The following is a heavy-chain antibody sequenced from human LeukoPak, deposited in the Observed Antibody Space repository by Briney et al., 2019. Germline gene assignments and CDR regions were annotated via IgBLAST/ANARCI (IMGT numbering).Heavy chain of an antibody. D-gene: IGHD6-13*01. V-gene: IGHV3-30*18. Sequence: GGSLRLSCAASGFTFSSYGMHWVRQAPGKGLEWVSVTSYDGSNKYYADSVKGRFTISRDNSKNTLYLQMNSLRAEDTAVYYCAKEGIAADCDYWGQGTLVTVSS. CDR1: GFTFSSYG. CDR2: TSYDGSNK. J-gene: IGHJ4*02. CDR3: AKEGIAADCDY.